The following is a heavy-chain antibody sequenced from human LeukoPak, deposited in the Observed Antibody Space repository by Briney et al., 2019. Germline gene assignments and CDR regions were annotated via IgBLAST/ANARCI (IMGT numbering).Heavy chain of an antibody. Sequence: SETLSLTCAVYGGSFSGYYWSWIRQPPGKGLEWIGEINHSGSTNYNLSLKSRVTISVDTSKNQFSLKLSSVTAADTAVYHCARPETYYDFWSGNYYGMDVWGQGTTVTVSS. V-gene: IGHV4-34*01. CDR2: INHSGST. CDR3: ARPETYYDFWSGNYYGMDV. CDR1: GGSFSGYY. D-gene: IGHD3-3*01. J-gene: IGHJ6*02.